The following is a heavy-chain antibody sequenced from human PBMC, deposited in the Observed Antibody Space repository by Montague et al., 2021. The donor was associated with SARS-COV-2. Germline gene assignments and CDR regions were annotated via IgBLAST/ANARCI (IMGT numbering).Heavy chain of an antibody. Sequence: SLRLSCAASGFTFSSYSMNWVRQAPGKGLEWVSSISSSSYIYYADSVKGRFTISRDNAKNSLYLQMYSLRAEDTAVYYCARGYDFWSGGYYYYYGMDVWGQGTTVTVSS. V-gene: IGHV3-21*01. CDR2: ISSSSYI. D-gene: IGHD3-3*01. CDR1: GFTFSSYS. CDR3: ARGYDFWSGGYYYYYGMDV. J-gene: IGHJ6*02.